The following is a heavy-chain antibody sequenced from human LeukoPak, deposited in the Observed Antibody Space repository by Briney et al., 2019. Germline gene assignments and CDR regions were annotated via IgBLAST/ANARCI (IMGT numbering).Heavy chain of an antibody. V-gene: IGHV1-2*02. CDR3: ARGLAGYYGSGSYYWYFDY. CDR2: INPNSGGT. CDR1: GYTFTGYY. Sequence: ASVKVSCKASGYTFTGYYMHWVRQAPGQGLEWMGWINPNSGGTNYAQKFQGRVTMTRDTSISTAYMELSRLRSDDTAVYYCARGLAGYYGSGSYYWYFDYWGQGTLVTVSS. J-gene: IGHJ4*02. D-gene: IGHD3-10*01.